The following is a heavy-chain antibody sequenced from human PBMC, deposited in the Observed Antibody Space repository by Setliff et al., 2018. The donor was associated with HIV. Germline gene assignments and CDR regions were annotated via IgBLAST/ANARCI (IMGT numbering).Heavy chain of an antibody. Sequence: ASVKVSCKASGFPFSNYAIHWVRQAPGQRLEWMGWINAANANTKYSQEFQGRVTITRDTSASTAYMELSSLGSEDTAVYYCAGGLVSQKVPFDPWGQGTLVTVSS. V-gene: IGHV1-3*03. CDR1: GFPFSNYA. J-gene: IGHJ5*02. D-gene: IGHD1-1*01. CDR3: AGGLVSQKVPFDP. CDR2: INAANANT.